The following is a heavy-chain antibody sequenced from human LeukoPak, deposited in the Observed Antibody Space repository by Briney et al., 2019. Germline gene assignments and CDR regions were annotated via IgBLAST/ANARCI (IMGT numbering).Heavy chain of an antibody. J-gene: IGHJ3*02. CDR3: AREDYSGSYYLNAFDT. Sequence: GASVKVSCKASGGTFSSYAISWVRQAPGQGLEWMGGIIPIFGTANYAQKFQGRVTITADESTSTAYMELSSLRSEDTAVYYCAREDYSGSYYLNAFDTWGQGTMVTVSS. V-gene: IGHV1-69*13. CDR1: GGTFSSYA. D-gene: IGHD1-26*01. CDR2: IIPIFGTA.